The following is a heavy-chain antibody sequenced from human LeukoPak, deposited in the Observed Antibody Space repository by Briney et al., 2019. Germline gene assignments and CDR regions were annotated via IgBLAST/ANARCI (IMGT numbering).Heavy chain of an antibody. CDR1: GFTVSSNY. CDR2: IYSGGST. V-gene: IGHV3-66*01. Sequence: GGSLRLSCAASGFTVSSNYMSWVRQAPGKGLEWVSVIYSGGSTYYADFVKGRFTISRDNSKNTLYLQMNSLRAEDTAVYYCARRGAVAGTFDYWGQGTLVTVTS. D-gene: IGHD6-19*01. J-gene: IGHJ4*02. CDR3: ARRGAVAGTFDY.